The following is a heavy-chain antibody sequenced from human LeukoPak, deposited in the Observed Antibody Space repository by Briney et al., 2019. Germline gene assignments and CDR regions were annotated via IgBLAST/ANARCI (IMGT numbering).Heavy chain of an antibody. Sequence: GGTLTLSCAASGFAFSSSAMTWVRQAPGKGLQWVSSISSSGGNTYYADSVKGRFTISRDNSKNTLSLQMDSLRAEDTALYYCAKDIGVITWGQGTLVTVSS. D-gene: IGHD3-10*01. CDR2: ISSSGGNT. CDR1: GFAFSSSA. CDR3: AKDIGVIT. V-gene: IGHV3-23*01. J-gene: IGHJ5*02.